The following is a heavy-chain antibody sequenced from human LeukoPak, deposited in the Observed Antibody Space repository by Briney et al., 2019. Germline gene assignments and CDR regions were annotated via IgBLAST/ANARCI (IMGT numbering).Heavy chain of an antibody. CDR2: ISSSGSTI. CDR3: ASSSGSYFDPSYYYMDV. CDR1: GFTFSDYY. J-gene: IGHJ6*03. Sequence: GGSLRLSCAASGFTFSDYYMSWIRQAPGKGLEWVSYISSSGSTIYYADSVKGRSTISRDNAKNSLYLQMNSLRAEDTAVYYCASSSGSYFDPSYYYMDVWGKGTTVTISS. D-gene: IGHD1-26*01. V-gene: IGHV3-11*01.